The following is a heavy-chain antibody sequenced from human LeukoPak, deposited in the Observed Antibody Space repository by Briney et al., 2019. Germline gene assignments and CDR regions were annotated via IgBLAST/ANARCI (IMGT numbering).Heavy chain of an antibody. CDR1: GFTFSSYA. CDR3: ARELPPLMVRGVILYYYGMDV. D-gene: IGHD3-10*01. J-gene: IGHJ6*02. CDR2: ISGTGGST. Sequence: GGSLRLSCVGSGFTFSSYAMTWVRQAPGKGLEWVSSISGTGGSTYYADSVKGRFTISRDNSKNTLYLQMNSLRAEDTAVYYCARELPPLMVRGVILYYYGMDVWGQGTTVTVSS. V-gene: IGHV3-23*01.